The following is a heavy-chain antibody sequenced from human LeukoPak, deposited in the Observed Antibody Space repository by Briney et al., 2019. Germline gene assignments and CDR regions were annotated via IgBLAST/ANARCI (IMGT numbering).Heavy chain of an antibody. CDR1: GFTFSSYG. D-gene: IGHD2/OR15-2a*01. Sequence: GRSLRLSCAASGFTFSSYGMHWVRQAPGKGLEWVAVISYDGSNKYYADSVKGRFTISRDNSKNTLFLQMNSLRAEDTALYYCAKLLITRVVIPPALDSWGQGTLVTVSS. CDR3: AKLLITRVVIPPALDS. CDR2: ISYDGSNK. V-gene: IGHV3-30*18. J-gene: IGHJ4*02.